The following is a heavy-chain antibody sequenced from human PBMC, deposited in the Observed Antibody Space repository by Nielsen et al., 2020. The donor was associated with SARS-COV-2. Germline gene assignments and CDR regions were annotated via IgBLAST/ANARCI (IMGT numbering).Heavy chain of an antibody. Sequence: GESLKISCKGSGYSFTSYWISWVRQMPGKGLEWMGRIDPSDSYTNYSPSFQGHVTISADKSISTAYLQWSSLKASDTAMYYCARHTAMGLYYYYGMDVWGQGTTVTVSS. CDR1: GYSFTSYW. CDR2: IDPSDSYT. D-gene: IGHD5-18*01. J-gene: IGHJ6*02. CDR3: ARHTAMGLYYYYGMDV. V-gene: IGHV5-10-1*01.